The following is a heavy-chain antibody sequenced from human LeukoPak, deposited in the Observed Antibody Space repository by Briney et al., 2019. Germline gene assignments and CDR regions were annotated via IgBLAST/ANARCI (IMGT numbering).Heavy chain of an antibody. CDR2: IKYDGSEK. Sequence: GGSLTLPCAASGFTFTSYWMSWVRQAPGKGLEWVANIKYDGSEKYYVESVKGRFTISRDNAKKSLSLKMSSLRGEDTAVYYCTRIVGATTTGWGQGTLVTVSS. V-gene: IGHV3-7*04. D-gene: IGHD1-26*01. CDR1: GFTFTSYW. CDR3: TRIVGATTTG. J-gene: IGHJ4*02.